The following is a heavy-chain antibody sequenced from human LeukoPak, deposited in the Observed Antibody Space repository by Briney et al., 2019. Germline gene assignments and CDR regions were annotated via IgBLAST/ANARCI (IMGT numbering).Heavy chain of an antibody. CDR1: GFTFSSYT. D-gene: IGHD3-10*01. Sequence: GGSLRLSCAASGFTFSSYTMHWVRQAPGRGLEWVAVISYDGSNKYYADSVKGRFTISRDNSKNTLYLQMNSLRAEDTAVYYCAKAARAPMVRGVIPPVDYWGQGTLVTVSS. J-gene: IGHJ4*02. V-gene: IGHV3-30-3*01. CDR2: ISYDGSNK. CDR3: AKAARAPMVRGVIPPVDY.